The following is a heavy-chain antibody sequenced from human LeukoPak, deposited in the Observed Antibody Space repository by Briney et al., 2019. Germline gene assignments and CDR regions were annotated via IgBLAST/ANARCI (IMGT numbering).Heavy chain of an antibody. D-gene: IGHD3-10*01. CDR3: ARQGSYRAYSYGDGTEMRYFDY. J-gene: IGHJ4*02. Sequence: GESLKISCKGSGYSFTSYWIGWVRQMPGKGLEWMGIIYPGDSDTRYSPSFQGQVTISADKSISTAYLQWSSLKASDTAMYYCARQGSYRAYSYGDGTEMRYFDYWGQGTLVTVSS. CDR1: GYSFTSYW. CDR2: IYPGDSDT. V-gene: IGHV5-51*01.